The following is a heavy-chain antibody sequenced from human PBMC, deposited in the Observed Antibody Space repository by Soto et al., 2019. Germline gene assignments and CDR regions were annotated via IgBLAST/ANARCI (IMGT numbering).Heavy chain of an antibody. CDR3: AIELYRSGWPLFDS. V-gene: IGHV3-23*01. D-gene: IGHD6-19*01. J-gene: IGHJ4*02. CDR1: GFTFSSYA. Sequence: LRLSCAASGFTFSSYAMSWVRQAPGKGLEWVSAISGSGGSTYYADSVKGRFTISRDNSKNTLYLQMNSLRAEDTAVYYCAIELYRSGWPLFDSWGQGTLVTVSS. CDR2: ISGSGGST.